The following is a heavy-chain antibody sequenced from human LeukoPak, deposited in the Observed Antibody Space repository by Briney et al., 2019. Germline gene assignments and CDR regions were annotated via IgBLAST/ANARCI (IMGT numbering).Heavy chain of an antibody. CDR3: TRDLAATETFDY. D-gene: IGHD6-25*01. V-gene: IGHV3-74*03. Sequence: PGGSLRLSCAASGFTFSNYWVHWVRQAPGKGLMWVSRISSDGRSTTYADSVKGRFTLSRDNAKNTLYLQMNSLRAEDRAVYYCTRDLAATETFDYWGQGTLVTVSS. CDR2: ISSDGRST. CDR1: GFTFSNYW. J-gene: IGHJ4*02.